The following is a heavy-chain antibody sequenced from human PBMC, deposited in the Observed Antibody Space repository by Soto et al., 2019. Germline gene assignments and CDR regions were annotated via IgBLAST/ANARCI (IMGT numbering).Heavy chain of an antibody. D-gene: IGHD6-6*01. CDR3: AKGSEFSNSYTLDFDF. Sequence: PGGSLRLSCAASGFTFSSYAMSWVRQAPGRGLEWVSIISGNGGSTYYAASVKGRFTISRDNTKNTLYLQMDSLTAEDTAAYYCAKGSEFSNSYTLDFDFWGQGALVT. CDR2: ISGNGGST. V-gene: IGHV3-23*01. J-gene: IGHJ4*02. CDR1: GFTFSSYA.